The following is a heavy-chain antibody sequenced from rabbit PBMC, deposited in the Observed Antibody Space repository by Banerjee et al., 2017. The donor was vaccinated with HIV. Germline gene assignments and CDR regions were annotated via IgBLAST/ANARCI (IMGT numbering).Heavy chain of an antibody. J-gene: IGHJ4*01. Sequence: QEQLVESGGGLVQPGASLTLTCTASGFTLSSYWMCWVRQGPGKGLEWIACIYAGSSGSTYYASWAKGRFTISKTSSTTVTLQMTSLTAVDTATYFCARGGGGAGDGYDLWGPGTLVTVS. D-gene: IGHD6-1*01. CDR3: ARGGGGAGDGYDL. CDR1: GFTLSSYW. V-gene: IGHV1S45*01. CDR2: IYAGSSGST.